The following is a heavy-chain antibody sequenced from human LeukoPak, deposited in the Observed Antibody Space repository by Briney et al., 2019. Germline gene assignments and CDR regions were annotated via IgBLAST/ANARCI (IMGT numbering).Heavy chain of an antibody. V-gene: IGHV4-34*01. Sequence: PSEILSLTCAVYGGSFSGYYWSWIRQPPGKELEWIGEINHSGSTNYNPSLKSRVTISVDTSKNQFSLELSSVTAADTAVYYCASRISDGYHDYWGQGTLVTVSS. CDR3: ASRISDGYHDY. CDR1: GGSFSGYY. D-gene: IGHD5-24*01. J-gene: IGHJ4*02. CDR2: INHSGST.